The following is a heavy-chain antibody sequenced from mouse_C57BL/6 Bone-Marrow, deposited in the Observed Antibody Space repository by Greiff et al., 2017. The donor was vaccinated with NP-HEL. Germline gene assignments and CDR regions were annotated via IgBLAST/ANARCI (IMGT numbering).Heavy chain of an antibody. V-gene: IGHV1-26*01. D-gene: IGHD2-5*01. J-gene: IGHJ2*01. CDR1: GYTFTDYY. CDR3: AYYSNDY. Sequence: VQLQQSGPELVKPGASVKISCKASGYTFTDYYMNWVKQSHGKSLEWIGDINPNNGGTSYNQKFKDKATLTVDKSSSTAYMELRSLTSEDSAVYYCAYYSNDYWGQGTTLTVSS. CDR2: INPNNGGT.